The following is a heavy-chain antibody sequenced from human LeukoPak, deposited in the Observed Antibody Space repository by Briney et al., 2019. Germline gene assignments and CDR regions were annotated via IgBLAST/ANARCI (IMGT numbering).Heavy chain of an antibody. CDR3: AKDSGYQTRNYYFDY. CDR2: IWYDGSNK. CDR1: GFTFSSYG. J-gene: IGHJ4*02. V-gene: IGHV3-30*02. Sequence: GGSLRLSCAASGFTFSSYGMHWVRQAPGKGLEWVAVIWYDGSNKYYADSVKGRFTISRDNSKNTLYLQMNSLRAEDTAVYYCAKDSGYQTRNYYFDYWGQGTLVTVSS. D-gene: IGHD5-12*01.